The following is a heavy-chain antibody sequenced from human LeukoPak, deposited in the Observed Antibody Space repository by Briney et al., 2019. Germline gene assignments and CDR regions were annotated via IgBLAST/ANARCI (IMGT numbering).Heavy chain of an antibody. CDR1: GFTFSSYA. D-gene: IGHD6-19*01. Sequence: GGSLRLSCAASGFTFSSYAMHWVRQAPGKGQDWVAVISYDGSNKYYADSVKGRFTISRDNSKNTLYLQMNSLRAEDTAVYYCASAAVAGTRGSGDYFDYWGQGTLVTVSS. J-gene: IGHJ4*02. CDR2: ISYDGSNK. V-gene: IGHV3-30*04. CDR3: ASAAVAGTRGSGDYFDY.